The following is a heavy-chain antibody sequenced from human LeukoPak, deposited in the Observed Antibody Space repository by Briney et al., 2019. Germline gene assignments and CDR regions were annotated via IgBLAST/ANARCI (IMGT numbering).Heavy chain of an antibody. V-gene: IGHV3-23*01. CDR2: ISGSGDTT. CDR3: ALNRGDY. Sequence: PGGSLRLSCAASGFTFSSHAMRWLRQAPGKGLEWVSAISGSGDTTYYADSVRGRFTISRDNSKNTLYLQMNSLRAEDTAIYYCALNRGDYWGQGTLVTVSS. CDR1: GFTFSSHA. D-gene: IGHD2/OR15-2a*01. J-gene: IGHJ4*02.